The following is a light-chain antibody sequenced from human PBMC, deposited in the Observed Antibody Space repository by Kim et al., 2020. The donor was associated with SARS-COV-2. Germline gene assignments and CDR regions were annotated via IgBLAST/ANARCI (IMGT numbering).Light chain of an antibody. Sequence: ELTQPPSASGTPGQSVTISCSGSRSNIGSNTVNWYQQLPGTAPKLLIYLTNHRPSGVPDRFSGSKSGTSASLAISGLQSEDEADYYCAAWDDSLNGYVFGTGTKVTVL. J-gene: IGLJ1*01. CDR1: RSNIGSNT. V-gene: IGLV1-44*01. CDR2: LTN. CDR3: AAWDDSLNGYV.